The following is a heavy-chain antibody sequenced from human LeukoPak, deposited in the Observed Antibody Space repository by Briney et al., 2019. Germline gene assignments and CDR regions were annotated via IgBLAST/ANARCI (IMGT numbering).Heavy chain of an antibody. Sequence: ASVKVSCKASGYTFNGYYMHWVRQAPGQGLEWMGWINPDSGGTNSARNFQGRVTMTRDTSISTAYMELRRLRSDDTAVYYCARARSSYGYGDAFDIWGQGTMVTVSS. D-gene: IGHD5-18*01. V-gene: IGHV1-2*02. CDR1: GYTFNGYY. CDR3: ARARSSYGYGDAFDI. CDR2: INPDSGGT. J-gene: IGHJ3*02.